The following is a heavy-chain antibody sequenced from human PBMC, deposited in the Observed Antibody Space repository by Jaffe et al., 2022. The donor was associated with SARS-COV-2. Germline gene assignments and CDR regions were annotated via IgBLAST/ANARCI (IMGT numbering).Heavy chain of an antibody. J-gene: IGHJ6*02. CDR2: INAGNGKT. V-gene: IGHV1-3*01. Sequence: QVQLVQSGAEVKKTGASVKVSCKASGYTFSTYAIHWVRQAPGQRLEWMGWINAGNGKTKYTQSLQGRVSIARDPSASTAYMELSSLRSEDTAVYYCARGMGNSWYNYYGMDVWGQGTTVTVSS. D-gene: IGHD6-13*01. CDR3: ARGMGNSWYNYYGMDV. CDR1: GYTFSTYA.